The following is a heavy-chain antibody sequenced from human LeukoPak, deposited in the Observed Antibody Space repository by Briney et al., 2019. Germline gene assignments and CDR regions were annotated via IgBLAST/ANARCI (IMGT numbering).Heavy chain of an antibody. V-gene: IGHV3-21*01. D-gene: IGHD2-2*01. CDR1: GFTFSSYS. CDR2: ISSSSSYI. Sequence: GGSLRLSCAASGFTFSSYSMNWVRQAPGKGLEWVSSISSSSSYIYYADSVKGRFTISRDNAKNSLYLQMNSLRAEDTAVYYCARDSGQYCSSTSCYFQHWGQGTLVSVCS. J-gene: IGHJ1*01. CDR3: ARDSGQYCSSTSCYFQH.